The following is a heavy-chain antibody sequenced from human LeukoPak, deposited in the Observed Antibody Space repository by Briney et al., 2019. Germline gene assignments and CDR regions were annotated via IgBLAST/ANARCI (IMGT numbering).Heavy chain of an antibody. V-gene: IGHV3-30*18. CDR3: AKDRLTVAPNYHGLDV. CDR1: GFTFSSYG. Sequence: AGGSLRLSCAASGFTFSSYGMHWVRQAPGKGLEWVAIISYDGTNKYYADSVKGRFTISRDNSKNTLYLQMNSLRAEDTAVYYCAKDRLTVAPNYHGLDVWGQGTTVTVSS. J-gene: IGHJ6*02. D-gene: IGHD2-21*02. CDR2: ISYDGTNK.